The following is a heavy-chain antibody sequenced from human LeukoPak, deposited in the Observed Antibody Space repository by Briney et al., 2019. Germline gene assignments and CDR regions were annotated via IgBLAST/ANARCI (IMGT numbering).Heavy chain of an antibody. V-gene: IGHV4-34*01. J-gene: IGHJ4*02. CDR3: ARVLDSSGYHKPQYYFDY. Sequence: SETLSLTCAVYGGSFSGYYWSWIRQPPGKGLEWIGEINHSGSTNYNPSLKSRVTISVDKSKNQFSLKLSSVTAADTAVYYCARVLDSSGYHKPQYYFDYWGQGTLVTVSS. CDR1: GGSFSGYY. CDR2: INHSGST. D-gene: IGHD3-22*01.